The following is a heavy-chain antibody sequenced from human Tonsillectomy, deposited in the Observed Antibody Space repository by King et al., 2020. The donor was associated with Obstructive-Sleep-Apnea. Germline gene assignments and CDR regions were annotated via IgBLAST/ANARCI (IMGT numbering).Heavy chain of an antibody. V-gene: IGHV3-30*18. CDR2: ISYDGSNE. D-gene: IGHD3-10*01. Sequence: VQLVESGGGVVQPGRSLRLSCAASGFPFSSYGIHWVRQPPGKGLEWVAVISYDGSNEYYADSVKGRFTISRDTSKNTQYLQMNSLRPEDTAVYYCAKNKLVWFGESLGSMDVWGQGTTVIVSS. CDR3: AKNKLVWFGESLGSMDV. J-gene: IGHJ6*02. CDR1: GFPFSSYG.